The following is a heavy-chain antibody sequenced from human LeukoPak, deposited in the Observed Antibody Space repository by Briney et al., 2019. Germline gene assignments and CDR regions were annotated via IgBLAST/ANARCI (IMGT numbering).Heavy chain of an antibody. D-gene: IGHD3-22*01. J-gene: IGHJ4*02. CDR2: IYYSGST. Sequence: PSETLSLTCTVSGGSISSGGYYRSWIRQHPGKGLEWIGYIYYSGSTYYNPSLKSRVTISVDTSKNQFSLKLSSVTAADTAVYYCASHYYDSSGYFPFDYWGQGTLVTVSS. CDR3: ASHYYDSSGYFPFDY. V-gene: IGHV4-31*03. CDR1: GGSISSGGYY.